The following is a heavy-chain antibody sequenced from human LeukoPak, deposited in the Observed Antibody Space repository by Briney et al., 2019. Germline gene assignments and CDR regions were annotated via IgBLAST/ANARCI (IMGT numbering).Heavy chain of an antibody. CDR1: GYTFTSYG. V-gene: IGHV1-18*01. CDR3: ARDPSGGPFDY. J-gene: IGHJ4*02. Sequence: ASVKVSCKASGYTFTSYGISWVRQAPGQGLEWMGWISAYNGNTNYAQKFQGRVTMTTDTSTSTAYMELRSLRSDDTAVYYRARDPSGGPFDYWGQGTLVTVSS. D-gene: IGHD3-16*01. CDR2: ISAYNGNT.